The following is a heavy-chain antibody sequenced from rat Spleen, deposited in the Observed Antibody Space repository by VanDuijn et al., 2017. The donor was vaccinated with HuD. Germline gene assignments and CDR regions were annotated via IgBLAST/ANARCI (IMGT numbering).Heavy chain of an antibody. D-gene: IGHD2-5*01. J-gene: IGHJ1*01. Sequence: EVQLVESGGDLAQPGRSLKLSCAASGFTFSDCYMAWVRQAPTKGLEWVATINNDGDTTYYRDSVKGRFTISRDNGKNTLYLEMDSLRSEDMATYYCVRQGYLRDWYFDFWGPGTMVTVSP. CDR2: INNDGDTT. CDR1: GFTFSDCY. V-gene: IGHV5-25*01. CDR3: VRQGYLRDWYFDF.